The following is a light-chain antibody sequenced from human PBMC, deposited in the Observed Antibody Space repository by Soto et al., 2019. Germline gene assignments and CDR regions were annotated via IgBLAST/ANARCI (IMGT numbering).Light chain of an antibody. J-gene: IGKJ3*01. V-gene: IGKV3-15*01. CDR2: YAS. CDR1: ESVHSN. CDR3: QHYSTWPPT. Sequence: EMVMTQSPATLSVSPGERVTLSCRASESVHSNLAWYQQKPGQGPSLLIYYASTRVTGVPDRFSGSGSGPEFTLTISSLQSEDFGVYYCQHYSTWPPTFGPGNKVEIK.